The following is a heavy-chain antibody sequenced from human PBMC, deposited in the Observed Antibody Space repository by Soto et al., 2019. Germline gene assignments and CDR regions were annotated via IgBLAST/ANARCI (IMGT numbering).Heavy chain of an antibody. CDR1: GGSISSYY. Sequence: SETLSLTCTVSGGSISSYYWSWIRQPAGKGLEWIERIYTSGSTNYNPSLKSRVTMSVDTSKNQFSLKLSSVTAADTAVYYCARESGYDYANKHYYYYGMDVWGQGTTVTVSS. CDR3: ARESGYDYANKHYYYYGMDV. J-gene: IGHJ6*02. V-gene: IGHV4-4*07. CDR2: IYTSGST. D-gene: IGHD5-12*01.